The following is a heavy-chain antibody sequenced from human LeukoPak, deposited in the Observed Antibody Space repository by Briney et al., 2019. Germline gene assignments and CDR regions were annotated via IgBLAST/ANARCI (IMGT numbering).Heavy chain of an antibody. CDR3: ATAMRVGATTFVDY. Sequence: ASVKVSCKVSGYTLTELSMRWVRQAPGKGLEWMGGFDPEDGETIYAQKFQGRVTMTEDTSTDTAYMELSSLRSEDTAVYYCATAMRVGATTFVDYWGQGTLVTVSS. D-gene: IGHD1-26*01. V-gene: IGHV1-24*01. CDR2: FDPEDGET. CDR1: GYTLTELS. J-gene: IGHJ4*02.